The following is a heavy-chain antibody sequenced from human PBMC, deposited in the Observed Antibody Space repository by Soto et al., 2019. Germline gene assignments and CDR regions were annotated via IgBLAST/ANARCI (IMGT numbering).Heavy chain of an antibody. CDR3: AKSPLGPLRFLEWLPFDY. CDR2: ISYDGSNK. J-gene: IGHJ4*02. V-gene: IGHV3-30*18. Sequence: GVSLRLSCAASGFTFSSYCMHWVRQAPVRGMEWVAVISYDGSNKYYADSVKGRFTISRDNSKNTLYLQMNSLRAEDTAVYYCAKSPLGPLRFLEWLPFDYWGQGTLVTVSS. D-gene: IGHD3-3*01. CDR1: GFTFSSYC.